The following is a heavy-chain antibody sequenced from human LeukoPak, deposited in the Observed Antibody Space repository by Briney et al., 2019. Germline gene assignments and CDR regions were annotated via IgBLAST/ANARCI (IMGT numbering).Heavy chain of an antibody. CDR3: ARDRAVLLWFGSQGEFDP. Sequence: GASVKVSCKASGGTFSSYAISWVRQAPGQGLEWMGGIIPIFGTANYAQKFQGRVTMTTDTSTSTAYMELRSLRSDDTAVYYCARDRAVLLWFGSQGEFDPWGQGTLVTVSS. V-gene: IGHV1-69*05. CDR2: IIPIFGTA. CDR1: GGTFSSYA. D-gene: IGHD3-10*01. J-gene: IGHJ5*02.